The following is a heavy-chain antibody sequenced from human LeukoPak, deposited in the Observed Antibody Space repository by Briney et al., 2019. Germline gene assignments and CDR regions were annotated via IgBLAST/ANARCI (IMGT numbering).Heavy chain of an antibody. CDR1: GGSFSSEA. J-gene: IGHJ6*03. V-gene: IGHV1-2*02. CDR2: INPNSGGT. Sequence: ASVKVSCKAFGGSFSSEAISWVRQAPGQGLEWMGWINPNSGGTNYAQKFQGRVTMTRDTSISTAYMELSRLRSDDTAVYYCASALDSSGYYRYYYYYMDVWGKGTTVTVSS. CDR3: ASALDSSGYYRYYYYYMDV. D-gene: IGHD3-22*01.